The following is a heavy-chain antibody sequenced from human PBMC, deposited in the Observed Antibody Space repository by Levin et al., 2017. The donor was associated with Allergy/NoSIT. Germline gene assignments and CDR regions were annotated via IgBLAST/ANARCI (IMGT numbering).Heavy chain of an antibody. V-gene: IGHV3-48*03. CDR3: ARQLGNFWSGYNCFDY. Sequence: GESLKISCAASGFTFSSYEMNWVRRAPGKGLEWVSYISSTGSTIYSADSVKGRFTIYRDNAKNSLYLHMNSLRAEDTAVYYCARQLGNFWSGYNCFDYWGQGTLVTVSS. CDR1: GFTFSSYE. CDR2: ISSTGSTI. D-gene: IGHD3-3*01. J-gene: IGHJ4*02.